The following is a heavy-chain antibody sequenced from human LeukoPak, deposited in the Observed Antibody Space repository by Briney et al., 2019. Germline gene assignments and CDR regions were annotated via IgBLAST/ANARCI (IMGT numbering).Heavy chain of an antibody. CDR3: AREHGGYYDFWSGYENWFDP. CDR1: GFTFSSYA. Sequence: GGSLRLSCAASGFTFSSYAMHWVRQAPGKGLEWVAVISYDGSNKYYADSVKGRFTISRDNSKNTLYLQMNSLRAEDTAVYYCAREHGGYYDFWSGYENWFDPWGQGTLVTVSS. V-gene: IGHV3-30*04. CDR2: ISYDGSNK. D-gene: IGHD3-3*01. J-gene: IGHJ5*02.